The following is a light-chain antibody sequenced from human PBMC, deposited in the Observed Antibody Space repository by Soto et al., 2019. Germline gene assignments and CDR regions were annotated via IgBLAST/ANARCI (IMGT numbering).Light chain of an antibody. Sequence: DIQMTQSPATLSASVGDRVTITCRASQSISSWLAWYQQKPGKVPKLLIDDASSLESGVPSRFSGSGSGTEFTLTISSLQPDDFATYYCQQYNTYPFTFGQGNKVDIK. V-gene: IGKV1-5*01. CDR2: DAS. CDR1: QSISSW. J-gene: IGKJ1*01. CDR3: QQYNTYPFT.